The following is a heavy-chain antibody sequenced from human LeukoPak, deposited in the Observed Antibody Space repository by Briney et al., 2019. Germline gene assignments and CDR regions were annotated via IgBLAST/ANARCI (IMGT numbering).Heavy chain of an antibody. CDR3: ARVGSGWDYYYYMDV. CDR1: GFTFSSYA. J-gene: IGHJ6*03. Sequence: GGSLRLSCAASGFTFSSYAMHWVRQAPGKGLEWVAVISYDGSNKYYADSVKGRFTISRDNSKNTLYLQMNSLRAEDTAVYYCARVGSGWDYYYYMDVWGKGTTVTVSS. CDR2: ISYDGSNK. D-gene: IGHD6-19*01. V-gene: IGHV3-30-3*01.